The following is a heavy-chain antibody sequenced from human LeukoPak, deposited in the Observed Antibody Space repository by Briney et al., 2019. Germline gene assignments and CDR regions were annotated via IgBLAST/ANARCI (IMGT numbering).Heavy chain of an antibody. CDR3: ASGTPELYYYDSSGYYTYYFDY. D-gene: IGHD3-22*01. V-gene: IGHV4-4*07. Sequence: SETLSLTCTVSGGSISSYYWSWIRQPAGKGLEWIGRIYTSGSTNYNPSLKSRVTMSVDTSKNQFSLKLSSVTAADTAVYYCASGTPELYYYDSSGYYTYYFDYWGQGTLVTVSS. CDR2: IYTSGST. CDR1: GGSISSYY. J-gene: IGHJ4*02.